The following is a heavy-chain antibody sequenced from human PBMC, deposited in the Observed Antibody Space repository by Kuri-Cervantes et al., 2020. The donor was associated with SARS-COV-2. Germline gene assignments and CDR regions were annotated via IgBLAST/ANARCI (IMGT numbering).Heavy chain of an antibody. CDR2: IYYSGST. CDR3: ARQMMSSITIFGVVITRNWFDP. V-gene: IGHV4-39*01. J-gene: IGHJ5*02. CDR1: GGTISSSSYY. D-gene: IGHD3-3*01. Sequence: GSLRLSCTVSGGTISSSSYYWGWIRQPPGKGLVWVGSIYYSGSTYYNPSLKSRVTISVDTTKNQFSLKLSSVTAADTAVYYCARQMMSSITIFGVVITRNWFDPWGQGTLVTFSS.